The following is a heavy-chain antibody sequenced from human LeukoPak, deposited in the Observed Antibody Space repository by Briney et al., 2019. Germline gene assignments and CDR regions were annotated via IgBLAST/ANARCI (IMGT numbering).Heavy chain of an antibody. Sequence: PGGSLRLSCAASGFSSSNYWMSWVRQAPGKGLEWVANIDPHGSETQYVGSVKGRFTTSRDNAKNSLYVQMNSLRAEDTAIYYCARIWYFGDNNWRYFDYWGQGTLVTVAS. CDR2: IDPHGSET. CDR1: GFSSSNYW. CDR3: ARIWYFGDNNWRYFDY. J-gene: IGHJ4*03. V-gene: IGHV3-7*01. D-gene: IGHD1-1*01.